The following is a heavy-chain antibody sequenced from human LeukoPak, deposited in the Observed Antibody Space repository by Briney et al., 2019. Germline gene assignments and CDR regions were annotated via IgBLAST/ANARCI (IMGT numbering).Heavy chain of an antibody. CDR1: GFTFSSYT. CDR2: ISGSGNRT. V-gene: IGHV3-23*01. CDR3: AQNFYCGGGSCYPSALGMDV. J-gene: IGHJ6*02. Sequence: GGSLRLSCAASGFTFSSYTMSWVRQAPGKGLEWVSSISGSGNRTYYADSVKGRFTISRDNSKNTLFLQMNSLRAEDTAVYYCAQNFYCGGGSCYPSALGMDVWGQGTTVTVSS. D-gene: IGHD2-15*01.